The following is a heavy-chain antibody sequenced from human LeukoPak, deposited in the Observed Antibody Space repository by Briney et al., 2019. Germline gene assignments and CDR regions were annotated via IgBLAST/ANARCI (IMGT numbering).Heavy chain of an antibody. CDR1: SYX. V-gene: IGHV3-30*02. J-gene: IGHJ4*02. CDR3: XXXXGXXXXXSXXXXY. CDR2: IRYDGSNK. Sequence: SYXXHXVRQAPXKXXEWVAFIRYDGSNKYYADSVKGRFTISRDNSKNTLYLQMNSLRAEDTAVYYXXXXXGXXXXXSXXXXYWGQGXLXTVSS.